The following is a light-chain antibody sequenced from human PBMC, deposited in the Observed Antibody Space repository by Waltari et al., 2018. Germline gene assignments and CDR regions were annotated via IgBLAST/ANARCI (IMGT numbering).Light chain of an antibody. CDR1: QSQTNRY. V-gene: IGKV3-20*01. CDR2: GAS. CDR3: QQYGSSVLYT. Sequence: VLTQSPDTVSLSPGETATLSCRASQSQTNRYLAWYQQKAGQAPRLLIYGASSRAACIPYRFSGSGSGTDFTLTISRLEPEDSAVYYCQQYGSSVLYTFGQGTKLEIK. J-gene: IGKJ2*01.